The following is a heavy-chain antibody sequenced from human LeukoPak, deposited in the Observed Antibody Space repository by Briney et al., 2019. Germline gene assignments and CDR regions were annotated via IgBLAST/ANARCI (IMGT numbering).Heavy chain of an antibody. V-gene: IGHV4-34*01. Sequence: SETLSLTCAVYGGSFSGYYWSWIRQPPGKGLQWIGETNHSGYTNYNPSLKSRVTISADPSKNQFSLKLSSVTAADTAMYYCAIIPIPGGDTFGIWGQGTMVTVSS. CDR1: GGSFSGYY. CDR2: TNHSGYT. J-gene: IGHJ3*02. CDR3: AIIPIPGGDTFGI. D-gene: IGHD3-10*01.